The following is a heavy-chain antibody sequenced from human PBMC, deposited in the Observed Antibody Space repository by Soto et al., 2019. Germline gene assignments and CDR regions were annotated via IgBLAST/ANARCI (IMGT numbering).Heavy chain of an antibody. CDR2: ISGSGGST. J-gene: IGHJ4*02. D-gene: IGHD4-17*01. CDR1: GSTFSRYA. CDR3: ARELYGDYGFDY. V-gene: IGHV3-23*01. Sequence: GGSLRLSCAASGSTFSRYAVSWVRQAPGKGLEWVSTISGSGGSTYYADSVKGQFTISRDNSKNTLYLQMNSLRAEDTAVYYCARELYGDYGFDYWGQGTLVTVSS.